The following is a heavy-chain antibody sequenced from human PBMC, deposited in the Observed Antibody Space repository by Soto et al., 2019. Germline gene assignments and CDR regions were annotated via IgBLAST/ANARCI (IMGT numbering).Heavy chain of an antibody. D-gene: IGHD3-22*01. Sequence: QVQVEESGGGVVQAGRSLRLSCAASGFTFSFYGMHWVRQAPGKGLEWVAVMWSDGSNKYYADSVKGRFTISGDNSKNTLYRQRNSVRAEDTAVYFCARDGDSSGHYSQFDYWGQGTLVTVPS. CDR2: MWSDGSNK. CDR3: ARDGDSSGHYSQFDY. V-gene: IGHV3-33*01. J-gene: IGHJ4*02. CDR1: GFTFSFYG.